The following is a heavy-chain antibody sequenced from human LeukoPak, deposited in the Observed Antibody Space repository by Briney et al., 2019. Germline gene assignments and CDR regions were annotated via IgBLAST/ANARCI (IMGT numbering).Heavy chain of an antibody. CDR3: ATSYGSGSFDY. V-gene: IGHV1-46*01. D-gene: IGHD3-10*01. CDR2: INPRGDEA. CDR1: GFTFSSYW. J-gene: IGHJ4*02. Sequence: ASVKVSCKASGFTFSSYWMHWVRQAPGQGLEWMGVINPRGDEAVYAQKFQGRVTMTTDTSTSTAYMELRSLRSDDTAVYYCATSYGSGSFDYWGQGTLVTVSS.